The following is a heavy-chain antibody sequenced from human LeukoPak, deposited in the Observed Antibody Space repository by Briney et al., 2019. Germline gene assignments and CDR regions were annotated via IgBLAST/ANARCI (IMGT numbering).Heavy chain of an antibody. D-gene: IGHD3-3*01. CDR3: ARHEFGVVIISSWFDP. V-gene: IGHV4-38-2*01. Sequence: SETLSLTCAVSGYSLSSGCYWGWIRQPPGKGLEWIGSIYHSGSTYYNPSPKSRVTISVDTSKNQFSLKLSSVTAADTAVYYCARHEFGVVIISSWFDPWGQGTLVTVSS. J-gene: IGHJ5*02. CDR2: IYHSGST. CDR1: GYSLSSGCY.